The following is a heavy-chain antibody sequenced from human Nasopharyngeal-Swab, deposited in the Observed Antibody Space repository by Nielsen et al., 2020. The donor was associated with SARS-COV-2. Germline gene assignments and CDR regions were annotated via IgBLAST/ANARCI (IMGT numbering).Heavy chain of an antibody. V-gene: IGHV4-34*01. Sequence: ETLSLTCAVYGGSFSGYYWSWIRQPPGKGLEWIGEINHSGSTNYNPSLKSRVTISVDTSKNQFSLKLSSVTAADTAVYYCARFLGDSSGYYYGMDVWGQGTTVTVSS. CDR2: INHSGST. CDR3: ARFLGDSSGYYYGMDV. D-gene: IGHD3-22*01. CDR1: GGSFSGYY. J-gene: IGHJ6*02.